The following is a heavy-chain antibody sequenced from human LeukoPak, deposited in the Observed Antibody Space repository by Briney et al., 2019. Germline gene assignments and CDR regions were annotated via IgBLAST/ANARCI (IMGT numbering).Heavy chain of an antibody. CDR3: AHRPPQSRDSSGYYRHWFDP. J-gene: IGHJ5*02. Sequence: ESGPTLVNPTQTLTLTCTFSGFSISTSGVGVGWIRQPPGKALEWLALIYWNDDKRYSPSLKSRLTITKDTSKNQVVLTMTNMDPVDTATYYCAHRPPQSRDSSGYYRHWFDPWGQGTLVTVSS. CDR1: GFSISTSGVG. V-gene: IGHV2-5*01. CDR2: IYWNDDK. D-gene: IGHD3-22*01.